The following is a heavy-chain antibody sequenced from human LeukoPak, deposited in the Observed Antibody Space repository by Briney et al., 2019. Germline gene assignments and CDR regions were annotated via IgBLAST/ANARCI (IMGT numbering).Heavy chain of an antibody. Sequence: GGSLRLSCAASGFTFSDYYMSWIRQAPGKGLEWVSYIDSSSSTIYYADSVKGRFTISRDNAKNSLYLQMNSLRAEDTAVYYCARAGLGYSSSWYLDYWGQGTLVTVSS. J-gene: IGHJ4*02. CDR2: IDSSSSTI. V-gene: IGHV3-11*04. CDR1: GFTFSDYY. D-gene: IGHD6-13*01. CDR3: ARAGLGYSSSWYLDY.